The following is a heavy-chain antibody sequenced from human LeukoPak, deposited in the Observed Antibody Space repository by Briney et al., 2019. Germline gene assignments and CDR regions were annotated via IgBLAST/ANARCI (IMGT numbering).Heavy chain of an antibody. J-gene: IGHJ5*02. CDR1: GGSISSYY. CDR2: IYYSGST. Sequence: SETLSLTCTVSGGSISSYYWSWIRQPPGKGLEWIGYIYYSGSTNYNPSLKSRVTISVDTSKNQFSLKLSSVTAADTAVYYCARYLIAAAGMGFDPWGQGNLVTVSS. D-gene: IGHD6-13*01. CDR3: ARYLIAAAGMGFDP. V-gene: IGHV4-59*08.